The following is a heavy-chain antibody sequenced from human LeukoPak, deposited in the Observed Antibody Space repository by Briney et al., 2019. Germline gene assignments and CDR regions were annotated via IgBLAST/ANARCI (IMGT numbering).Heavy chain of an antibody. CDR1: VFTFCRVW. V-gene: IGHV3-7*01. Sequence: PGGCLRLSCASSVFTFCRVWMSWVRGAPGKGLGWGANLKQDGSVKYYVASAKGRFTISRDNAKNSLYLQMNSLRAEDTAVYYCARDRYDFWSGRLYYYYYMDVWGKGTTVTVSS. D-gene: IGHD3-3*01. J-gene: IGHJ6*03. CDR2: LKQDGSVK. CDR3: ARDRYDFWSGRLYYYYYMDV.